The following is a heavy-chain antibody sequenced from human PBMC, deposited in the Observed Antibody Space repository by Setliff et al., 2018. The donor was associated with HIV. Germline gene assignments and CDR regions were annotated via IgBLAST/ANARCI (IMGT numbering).Heavy chain of an antibody. CDR3: ATLDPSGGNFLAY. CDR2: IYHSGST. CDR1: GFSISSGYY. Sequence: PSETLSLTCAVSGFSISSGYYWGWIRQPPGKGLEWIGTIYHSGSTYYSPSLMSRVTISVDTSKNQISLKLNSVTAADTAVYYCATLDPSGGNFLAYWGQGTLVTVSS. J-gene: IGHJ4*02. D-gene: IGHD2-21*02. V-gene: IGHV4-38-2*01.